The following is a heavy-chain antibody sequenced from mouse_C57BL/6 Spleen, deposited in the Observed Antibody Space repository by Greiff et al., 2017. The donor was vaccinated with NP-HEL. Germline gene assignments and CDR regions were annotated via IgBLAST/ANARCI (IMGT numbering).Heavy chain of an antibody. V-gene: IGHV10-1*01. Sequence: DVKLVESGGGLVQPKGSLKLSCAASGFSFNTYAMNWVRQAPGKGLEWVARIRSKSNNYATYYADSVKDRFTISRDDSESMLYLQMNNLKTEDTAMYYCVRHGEGWYFDVWGTGTTVTVSS. CDR2: IRSKSNNYAT. CDR1: GFSFNTYA. CDR3: VRHGEGWYFDV. J-gene: IGHJ1*03.